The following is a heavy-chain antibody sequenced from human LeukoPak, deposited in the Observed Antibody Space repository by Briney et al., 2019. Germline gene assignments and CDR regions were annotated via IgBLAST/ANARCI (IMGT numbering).Heavy chain of an antibody. V-gene: IGHV1-8*03. J-gene: IGHJ6*02. Sequence: ASVKVSCKASGYTFTSYDINWVRQATGQGLEWMGWMNPNSGNTGYAQKFQGRVTITRNTSISTAYMELSSLRSEDTAVYYCARDHNKYSSSWYAGTYYGMDVWGQGTTVTVSS. CDR1: GYTFTSYD. D-gene: IGHD6-13*01. CDR2: MNPNSGNT. CDR3: ARDHNKYSSSWYAGTYYGMDV.